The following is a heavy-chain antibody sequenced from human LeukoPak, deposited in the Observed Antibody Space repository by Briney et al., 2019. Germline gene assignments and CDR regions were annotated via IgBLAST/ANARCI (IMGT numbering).Heavy chain of an antibody. CDR3: ATWRHGYYDSSGYYEMDYFDY. CDR2: INPNSGGT. J-gene: IGHJ4*02. D-gene: IGHD3-22*01. Sequence: GASVKVSCKTSGYTFTSYGISWVRQAPGQGLEWMGWINPNSGGTNYAQKFQGRVTMTRDTSISTAYMELSRLRSDDTAVYYCATWRHGYYDSSGYYEMDYFDYWGQGTLVTVSS. CDR1: GYTFTSYG. V-gene: IGHV1-2*02.